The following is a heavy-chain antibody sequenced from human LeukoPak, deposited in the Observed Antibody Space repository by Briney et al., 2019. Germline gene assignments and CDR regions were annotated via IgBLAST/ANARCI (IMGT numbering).Heavy chain of an antibody. CDR3: ARGLGNYYDSSGYLNY. D-gene: IGHD3-22*01. Sequence: SETLSLTCAVYGGSFSGYYWSWIRQPPGKGLEWIGEINHSGSTNYNPSLKSRVTISVDTSKNQFSLKLSSVTAADTAVYYCARGLGNYYDSSGYLNYWGQGTLVTVSS. V-gene: IGHV4-34*01. J-gene: IGHJ4*02. CDR1: GGSFSGYY. CDR2: INHSGST.